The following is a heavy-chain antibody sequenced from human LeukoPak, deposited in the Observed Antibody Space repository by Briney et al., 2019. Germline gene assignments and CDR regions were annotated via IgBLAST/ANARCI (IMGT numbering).Heavy chain of an antibody. J-gene: IGHJ4*02. CDR1: GFTFSDYA. D-gene: IGHD5-12*01. CDR3: AKGTRGYSAYTFDY. CDR2: ISVSGGTT. Sequence: GGSLRLSCAASGFTFSDYAMSWVRQAPGEGLEWVSVISVSGGTTYYADSVKGRFTISRDSSKNTLYLQMTSLRADDTAVYYCAKGTRGYSAYTFDYWGQGALVTVPS. V-gene: IGHV3-23*01.